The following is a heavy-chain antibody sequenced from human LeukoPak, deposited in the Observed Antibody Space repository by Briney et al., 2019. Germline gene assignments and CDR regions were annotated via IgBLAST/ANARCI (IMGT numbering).Heavy chain of an antibody. CDR1: GFTFSDYA. Sequence: GGSLRLSCAASGFTFSDYAVNWVRQAPGKGLEWVSYISSTGSTIYYADSVRGRFTISRDNARNSLYLQMNSLRAEDTAVYYCARGPYSNLHYFDYWGQGTLATVSS. J-gene: IGHJ4*02. V-gene: IGHV3-48*03. D-gene: IGHD6-13*01. CDR3: ARGPYSNLHYFDY. CDR2: ISSTGSTI.